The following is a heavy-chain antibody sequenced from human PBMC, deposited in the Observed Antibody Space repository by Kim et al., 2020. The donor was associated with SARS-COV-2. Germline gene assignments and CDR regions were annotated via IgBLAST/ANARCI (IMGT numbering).Heavy chain of an antibody. V-gene: IGHV1-3*01. J-gene: IGHJ4*02. D-gene: IGHD3-22*01. Sequence: YSQKFQGRVTITRDTSASTAYMELSSLRSEDTAVYYCAGLYYYDSSGYPFWGQGTLVTVSS. CDR3: AGLYYYDSSGYPF.